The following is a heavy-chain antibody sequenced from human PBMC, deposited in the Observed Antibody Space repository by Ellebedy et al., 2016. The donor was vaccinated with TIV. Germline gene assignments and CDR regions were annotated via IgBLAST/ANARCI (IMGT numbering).Heavy chain of an antibody. CDR1: GFTFSSYA. CDR2: ISGSGGST. CDR3: AKVSTKELTGYYDSRDY. V-gene: IGHV3-23*01. J-gene: IGHJ4*02. D-gene: IGHD3-9*01. Sequence: GGSLRLXXAASGFTFSSYAMSWVRQAPGKGLEWVSAISGSGGSTYYADSVKGRFTISRDNSKNTLYLQMNSLRAEDTAVYYCAKVSTKELTGYYDSRDYWGQGTLVTVSS.